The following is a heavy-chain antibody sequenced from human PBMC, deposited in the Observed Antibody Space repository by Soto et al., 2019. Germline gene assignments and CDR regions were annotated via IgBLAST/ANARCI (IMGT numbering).Heavy chain of an antibody. CDR2: INHSRST. D-gene: IGHD5-18*01. CDR3: ARATVEMATAVNFDY. CDR1: GGSFSGYY. Sequence: PSETLSLTCAVYGGSFSGYYWSWIRQPPGKGLEWIGEINHSRSTNYNPSLKSRVTISVDTSKNQFSLKLSSVTAADTAVYYCARATVEMATAVNFDYWGQGTLVTVSS. J-gene: IGHJ4*02. V-gene: IGHV4-34*01.